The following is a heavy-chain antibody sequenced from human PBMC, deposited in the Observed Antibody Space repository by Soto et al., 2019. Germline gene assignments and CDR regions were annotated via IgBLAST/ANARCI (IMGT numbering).Heavy chain of an antibody. CDR3: ASHDGSGSYYYGMDV. D-gene: IGHD3-10*01. J-gene: IGHJ6*02. CDR1: GYTFTSYG. Sequence: GASVKVSCKASGYTFTSYGISWVRQAPGQGLEWMGWISAYNGNTNCAQKLQGRVTMTTDTSTSTAYMELRSLRSDDTAVYYCASHDGSGSYYYGMDVWGQGTTVTVSS. CDR2: ISAYNGNT. V-gene: IGHV1-18*04.